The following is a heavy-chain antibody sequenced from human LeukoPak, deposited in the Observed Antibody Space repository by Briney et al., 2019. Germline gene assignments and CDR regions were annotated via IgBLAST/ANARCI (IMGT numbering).Heavy chain of an antibody. CDR1: GFTFDDYG. V-gene: IGHV3-20*04. CDR3: AKPLYDILTGPVDY. D-gene: IGHD3-9*01. CDR2: INWNGGST. Sequence: PGGSLRLSCAASGFTFDDYGMSWVRQAPGKVLEWVSGINWNGGSTGYADSVKGRFTISRDNAKNSLYLQMNSLRAEDTAVYYCAKPLYDILTGPVDYWGQGTLVTVSS. J-gene: IGHJ4*02.